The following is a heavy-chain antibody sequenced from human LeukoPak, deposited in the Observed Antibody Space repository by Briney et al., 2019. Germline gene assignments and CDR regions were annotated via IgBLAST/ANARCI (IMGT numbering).Heavy chain of an antibody. D-gene: IGHD3-10*01. CDR2: IKQDGSEK. Sequence: PGGSLRLSCVASGFTFSSRDWMTWVRQAPGKGLEWVANIKQDGSEKYYVDSVKGRFTISRDNAKNSLYLQMNSLRAEDTAVYYCARVNGSGSYFRTPYYYYYMDVWGKGTTVTISS. V-gene: IGHV3-7*01. CDR3: ARVNGSGSYFRTPYYYYYMDV. CDR1: GFTFSSRDW. J-gene: IGHJ6*03.